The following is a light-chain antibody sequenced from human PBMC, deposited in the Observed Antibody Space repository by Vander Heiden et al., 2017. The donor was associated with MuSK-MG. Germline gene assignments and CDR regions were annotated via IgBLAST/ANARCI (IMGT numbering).Light chain of an antibody. V-gene: IGKV1-39*01. CDR1: QSITGY. J-gene: IGKJ5*01. CDR3: QQSDSPPIT. CDR2: AAS. Sequence: DIQMTQSPSSLSASVGDRVTITCRASQSITGYLNWYQQKSGKAPKLLIFAASNLQSGVPSRFSGNGSGTDFTLTISSLQPEDFATYFCQQSDSPPITFGQGTRLEIK.